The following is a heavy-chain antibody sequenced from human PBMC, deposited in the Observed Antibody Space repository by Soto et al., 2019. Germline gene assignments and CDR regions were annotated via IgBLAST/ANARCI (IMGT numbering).Heavy chain of an antibody. D-gene: IGHD3-3*01. Sequence: ASVKVSCKASGYTFTGYYMHWVRQAPGQGLEWMGWINPNSGGTNYAQKFQGRVTMTRDTSISTAYMELSRLRSDDTAVYYCARENYDFWSRNDHWGQGTLVTVSS. CDR1: GYTFTGYY. J-gene: IGHJ4*02. V-gene: IGHV1-2*02. CDR2: INPNSGGT. CDR3: ARENYDFWSRNDH.